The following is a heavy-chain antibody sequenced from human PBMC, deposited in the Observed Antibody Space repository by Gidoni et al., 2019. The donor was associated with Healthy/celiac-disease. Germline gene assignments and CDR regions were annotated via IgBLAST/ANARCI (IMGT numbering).Heavy chain of an antibody. Sequence: QVQLVESGGGVVQPGRSLRLSCAASGFTFSSYGMHWVRQAPGKGLVWVAVIWYDGSNKYYADSVKCRFTISRDNSKNTLYLQMNSLRAEDTAVYYCARDQRGYSYGPFDYWGQGTLVTVSS. CDR3: ARDQRGYSYGPFDY. CDR2: IWYDGSNK. J-gene: IGHJ4*02. D-gene: IGHD5-18*01. V-gene: IGHV3-33*01. CDR1: GFTFSSYG.